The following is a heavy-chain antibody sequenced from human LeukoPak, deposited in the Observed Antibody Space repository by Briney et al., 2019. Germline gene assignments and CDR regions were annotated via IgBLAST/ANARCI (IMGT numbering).Heavy chain of an antibody. CDR2: IHYSGST. CDR3: ARQAHCTSDLCYPFDY. Sequence: SETLSLTCTASGGSISGYYWRWIRQPPGKGLEWIGYIHYSGSTNYNPSLKSRVTISADTTKNQFSLKLSSVTAADTAVYYCARQAHCTSDLCYPFDYWGQGTLVTVSS. CDR1: GGSISGYY. V-gene: IGHV4-59*08. J-gene: IGHJ4*02. D-gene: IGHD2-8*01.